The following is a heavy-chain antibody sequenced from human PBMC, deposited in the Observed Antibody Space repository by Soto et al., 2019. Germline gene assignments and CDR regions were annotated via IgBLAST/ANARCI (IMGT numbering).Heavy chain of an antibody. Sequence: EVQLVESGGGLVQPGGSLRLSCAASGFTFSSYSMNWVRQAPGKGLEWVSYISSSSSTIYYADSVKGRFTISRDNAKNSLYLQMHSLRDEDTAVYYCARPEYSSSSYGMVVWGQGTTVTVS. D-gene: IGHD6-6*01. CDR2: ISSSSSTI. CDR3: ARPEYSSSSYGMVV. CDR1: GFTFSSYS. V-gene: IGHV3-48*02. J-gene: IGHJ6*02.